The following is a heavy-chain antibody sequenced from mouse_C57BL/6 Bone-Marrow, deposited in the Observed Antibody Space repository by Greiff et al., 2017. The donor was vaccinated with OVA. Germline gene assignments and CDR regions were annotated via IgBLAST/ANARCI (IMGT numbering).Heavy chain of an antibody. CDR2: IYPRSGNT. D-gene: IGHD1-1*01. CDR3: ERRYYSSRYDWYFGG. Sequence: QVPLQESGPELARPAASLSLSCTASGYTFTSYGISWVQQRTGQGLEWIGEIYPRSGNTYYNEKFKGKATLTADTSSSTSYMMLRTLTSEASAVYVCERRYYSSRYDWYFGGWGTGTTVTVSS. CDR1: GYTFTSYG. J-gene: IGHJ1*03. V-gene: IGHV1-81*01.